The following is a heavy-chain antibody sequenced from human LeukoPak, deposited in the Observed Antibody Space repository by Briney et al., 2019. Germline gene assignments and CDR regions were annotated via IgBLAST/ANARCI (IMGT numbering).Heavy chain of an antibody. CDR1: GGPIRDYY. CDR3: ARHIVVVLAAQDAFDI. CDR2: VYYTGST. V-gene: IGHV4-59*08. Sequence: SETLSLTCTVSGGPIRDYYWSWIRQPPGKGLEWIGDVYYTGSTNYNPSLKSRLTISGDMSKNQFSLKLNSVTAADTAVYYCARHIVVVLAAQDAFDIWGQGTMVTVSS. J-gene: IGHJ3*02. D-gene: IGHD2-15*01.